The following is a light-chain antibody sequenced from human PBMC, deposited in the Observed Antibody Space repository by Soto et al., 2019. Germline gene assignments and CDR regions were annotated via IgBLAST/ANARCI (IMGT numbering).Light chain of an antibody. CDR3: SSYAGRNNVI. Sequence: QSALTQPPSASGSPGQSVTISCTGTSSDISKYNYVSWYQQHPGKAPKLLIYEVNKRPSEVPERFSGSKSANTASLTVSGLQAEDVADYYCSSYAGRNNVIFGGGTQLTVL. CDR2: EVN. CDR1: SSDISKYNY. V-gene: IGLV2-8*01. J-gene: IGLJ2*01.